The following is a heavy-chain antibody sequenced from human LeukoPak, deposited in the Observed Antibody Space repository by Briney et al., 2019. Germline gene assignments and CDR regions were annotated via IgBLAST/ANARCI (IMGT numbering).Heavy chain of an antibody. V-gene: IGHV4-34*01. Sequence: PSETLSLTCAVYGGSFSGYYWSWIRQPPGKGLEWIGEINHSGSTNYNPSLKSRVTISIDTSKNQFSLKLSSVTAADTAVYYCARGRGPRYCSSTSCYYYYYMDVWGKGTTVTVSS. D-gene: IGHD2-2*01. CDR1: GGSFSGYY. J-gene: IGHJ6*03. CDR3: ARGRGPRYCSSTSCYYYYYMDV. CDR2: INHSGST.